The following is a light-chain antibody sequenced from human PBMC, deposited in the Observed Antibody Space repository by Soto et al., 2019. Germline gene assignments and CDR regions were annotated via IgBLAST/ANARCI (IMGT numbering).Light chain of an antibody. CDR3: QKYTNVPA. Sequence: DIQMTQSPSSLSASVGDRVTITCRASQGISNYLAWYQQIPGKVPKLLISAASTLQSGVPSRFSGSGSGTDFTLTISSLQHEDVATYYCQKYTNVPAFGGGPKVEIK. J-gene: IGKJ4*01. CDR1: QGISNY. CDR2: AAS. V-gene: IGKV1-27*01.